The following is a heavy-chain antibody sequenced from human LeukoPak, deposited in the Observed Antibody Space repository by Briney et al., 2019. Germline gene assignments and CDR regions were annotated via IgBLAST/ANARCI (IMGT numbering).Heavy chain of an antibody. CDR3: ARGSYYYDSSGSIHYFDY. D-gene: IGHD3-22*01. J-gene: IGHJ4*02. Sequence: SETLSLTCTVSGGSISSYYWSWIRQPPGKGLEWIGYIYYSGSTNYNPSLKRRVTISVDTSKNQFSLKLSSVSAADTAVYYCARGSYYYDSSGSIHYFDYWGQGTLVTVAS. V-gene: IGHV4-59*08. CDR1: GGSISSYY. CDR2: IYYSGST.